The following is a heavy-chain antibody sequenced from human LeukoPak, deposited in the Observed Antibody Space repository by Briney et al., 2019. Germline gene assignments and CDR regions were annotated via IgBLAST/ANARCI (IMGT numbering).Heavy chain of an antibody. J-gene: IGHJ4*02. CDR2: IKQDGSEK. CDR1: GFTFSNSW. Sequence: GGSLRLSCAASGFTFSNSWMSWVRQAPGKWLEWVSIIKQDGSEKYYVDFVKGRFTISRDNAEDSLYLQMNSLRAEDTAVYYCARGGGGTDYWGQGTLVTVSS. D-gene: IGHD1-1*01. CDR3: ARGGGGTDY. V-gene: IGHV3-7*05.